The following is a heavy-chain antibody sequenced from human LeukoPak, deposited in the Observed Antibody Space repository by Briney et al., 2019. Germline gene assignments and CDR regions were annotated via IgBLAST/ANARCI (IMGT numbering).Heavy chain of an antibody. J-gene: IGHJ4*02. V-gene: IGHV3-13*01. CDR3: ARAQGGGEGGDFDY. Sequence: PGGSLRLSCAASGFTFSSYDMHWVRQATGKGLEWVSAIGTAGDTYYPGSVKGRFTISRENAKNSLYLQMNSLRAGDTAVYYCARAQGGGEGGDFDYWGQGTLVTVSS. D-gene: IGHD3-16*01. CDR1: GFTFSSYD. CDR2: IGTAGDT.